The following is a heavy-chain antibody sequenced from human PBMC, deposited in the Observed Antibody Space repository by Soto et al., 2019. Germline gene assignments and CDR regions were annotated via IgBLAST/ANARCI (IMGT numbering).Heavy chain of an antibody. V-gene: IGHV3-53*01. Sequence: EVQLVESGGGLIQPGGSLRLSCAASGFTVSSNYMSWVRQAPGKGLEWVSVIYSGGSTYYADSVKGRFTISRDNSKNTLDLQMNVLRAEATAVYYGARDIEERDPESDDAFDIWGQGTMVTVSS. J-gene: IGHJ3*02. CDR1: GFTVSSNY. CDR3: ARDIEERDPESDDAFDI. D-gene: IGHD2-15*01. CDR2: IYSGGST.